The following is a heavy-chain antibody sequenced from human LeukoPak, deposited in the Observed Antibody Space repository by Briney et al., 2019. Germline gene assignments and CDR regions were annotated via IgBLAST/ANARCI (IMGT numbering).Heavy chain of an antibody. V-gene: IGHV1-18*01. J-gene: IGHJ4*02. D-gene: IGHD3-3*01. Sequence: XXNGNTNYSQKLQARVTMPTHTSTSTAYLELRSLRSDATAVYYCARDSSGPFGVLIINFDYWGQGTLVTVSS. CDR3: ARDSSGPFGVLIINFDY. CDR2: XXNGNT.